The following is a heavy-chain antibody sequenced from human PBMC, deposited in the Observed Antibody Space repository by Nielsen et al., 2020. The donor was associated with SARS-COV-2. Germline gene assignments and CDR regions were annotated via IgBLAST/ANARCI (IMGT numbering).Heavy chain of an antibody. Sequence: GSLKISCAASGFTFSSYSMNWVRQAPGKGLEWVSYISSSSSTIYYADSVKGRFTISRDNAKNSLYLQMNSLRDEDTAVYYCARDLTNYGDYWYFDLWGRGTLVTVSS. CDR2: ISSSSSTI. CDR3: ARDLTNYGDYWYFDL. V-gene: IGHV3-48*02. J-gene: IGHJ2*01. CDR1: GFTFSSYS. D-gene: IGHD4-17*01.